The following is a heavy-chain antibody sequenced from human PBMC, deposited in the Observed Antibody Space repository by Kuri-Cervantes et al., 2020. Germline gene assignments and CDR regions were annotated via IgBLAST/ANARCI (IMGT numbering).Heavy chain of an antibody. Sequence: SQTLSLTCAVSGYSISSGYCWGWIRQPPGKGLEWIGSIYYSGSTYYNPSLKSRVTISADTSKNQFSLKLSSVTAADTAVYYCVRDRGSGWYGLDYWGQGTLVTVSS. CDR2: IYYSGST. J-gene: IGHJ4*02. CDR3: VRDRGSGWYGLDY. D-gene: IGHD6-19*01. V-gene: IGHV4-38-2*02. CDR1: GYSISSGYC.